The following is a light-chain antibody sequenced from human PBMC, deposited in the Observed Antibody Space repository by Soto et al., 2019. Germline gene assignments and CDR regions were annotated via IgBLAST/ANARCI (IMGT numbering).Light chain of an antibody. Sequence: EIVLTQSPGTLSLSPGERATLSCRASQSVSDMYLAWYQQKPAQAPRLLISASNRATGIPDRFSGSGSGTDFTLTISRLEPGDFAVYYCQHYGTSALFGPGTKVEIK. CDR1: QSVSDMY. CDR3: QHYGTSAL. J-gene: IGKJ3*01. V-gene: IGKV3-20*01. CDR2: AS.